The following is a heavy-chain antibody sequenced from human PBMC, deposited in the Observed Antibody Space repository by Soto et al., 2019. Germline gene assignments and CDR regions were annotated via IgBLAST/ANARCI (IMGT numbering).Heavy chain of an antibody. CDR1: GFTFSSYD. J-gene: IGHJ6*02. V-gene: IGHV3-13*01. CDR2: IGTAGDT. D-gene: IGHD6-6*01. Sequence: GGSLRLSCAASGFTFSSYDMHWVRQATGKGLEWVSAIGTAGDTYYPGSVKGRFTISRENAKNSLYLQMNSLRAGDTAVYYCARAPLIGSSAGYYYGMDVWGQGTTVTVSS. CDR3: ARAPLIGSSAGYYYGMDV.